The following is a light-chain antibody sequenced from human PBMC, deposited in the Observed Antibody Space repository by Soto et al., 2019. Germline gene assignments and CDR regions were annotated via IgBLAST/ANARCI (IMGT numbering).Light chain of an antibody. CDR3: SSYTGSGTRL. J-gene: IGLJ1*01. V-gene: IGLV2-14*01. CDR1: SSDVGGYNY. CDR2: DVS. Sequence: QSALTQPASVSGSPGQSITISCTGTSSDVGGYNYVSWYQQHPGKAPKLMIYDVSNRPSGVSNRFSGSKSGNTASLTISGPQAEDEADYYCSSYTGSGTRLFGTGTKPTAL.